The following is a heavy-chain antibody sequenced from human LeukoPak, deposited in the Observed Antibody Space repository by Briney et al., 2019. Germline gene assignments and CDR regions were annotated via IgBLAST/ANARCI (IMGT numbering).Heavy chain of an antibody. CDR1: GGSISSYY. V-gene: IGHV4-59*01. Sequence: KPSETLSLTCTVSGGSISSYYWSWIRQPPGKGLEWIGYIYYSGSTNYNPSLKSRVTISVDTSKNQFSLKLSSVTSADTAVYYCARVGGSNHYYYGMDVWGQGTTVTVYS. CDR3: ARVGGSNHYYYGMDV. CDR2: IYYSGST. D-gene: IGHD1-26*01. J-gene: IGHJ6*02.